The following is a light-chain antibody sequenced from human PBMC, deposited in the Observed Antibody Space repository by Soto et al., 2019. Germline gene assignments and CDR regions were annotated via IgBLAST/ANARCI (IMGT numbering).Light chain of an antibody. CDR3: QHYGTSSWT. CDR1: QSVSSSY. Sequence: EIVLTHYPGTLSLSPGEVATLSCRSSQSVSSSYLAWYQQKPGQAPRLLIYGASSRATGIPDRFSGSGSGTDFTLTISRLEPEDFEVYYCQHYGTSSWTFGQGTKVDIK. V-gene: IGKV3-20*01. J-gene: IGKJ1*01. CDR2: GAS.